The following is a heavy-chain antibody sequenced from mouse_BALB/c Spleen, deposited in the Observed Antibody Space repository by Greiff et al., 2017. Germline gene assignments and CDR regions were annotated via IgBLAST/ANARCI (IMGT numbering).Heavy chain of an antibody. V-gene: IGHV3-2*02. D-gene: IGHD1-1*01. CDR3: ARWTVYAMDY. J-gene: IGHJ4*01. CDR1: GYSITSDYA. Sequence: DVKLQESGPGLVKPSQSLSLTCTVTGYSITSDYAWNWIRQFPGNKLEWMGYISYSGSTSYNPSLKSRISITRDTSKNQFFLQLNSVTTEDTATYYCARWTVYAMDYWGQGTSVTVSS. CDR2: ISYSGST.